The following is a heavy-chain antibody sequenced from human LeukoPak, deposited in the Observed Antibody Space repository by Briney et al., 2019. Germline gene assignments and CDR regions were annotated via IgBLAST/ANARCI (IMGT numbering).Heavy chain of an antibody. Sequence: ASVKVSCKASGYTFTSYDINWVRQATGQGLEWMGWMNPNSGNTGYAQKFQGRVTMTRNTSISTAYMELSSLRSADTAVYYCARGRVTMVRGAREYYFDYWGQGTLVTVSS. D-gene: IGHD3-10*01. CDR2: MNPNSGNT. CDR1: GYTFTSYD. CDR3: ARGRVTMVRGAREYYFDY. J-gene: IGHJ4*02. V-gene: IGHV1-8*01.